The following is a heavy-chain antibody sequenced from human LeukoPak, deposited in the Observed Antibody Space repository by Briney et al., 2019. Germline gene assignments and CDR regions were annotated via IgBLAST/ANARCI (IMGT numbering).Heavy chain of an antibody. D-gene: IGHD2-15*01. V-gene: IGHV3-30*18. Sequence: GGSLRLSCAASGFTFSSYGMHWVRQAPGQGLEWVAVISYDGPNKYYADSVKGRFTISRDNSKKTLYLQMNSLRAEDTAVYYCAKDFAKYCSGGCDFQHWGQGTLVTVS. J-gene: IGHJ1*01. CDR3: AKDFAKYCSGGCDFQH. CDR1: GFTFSSYG. CDR2: ISYDGPNK.